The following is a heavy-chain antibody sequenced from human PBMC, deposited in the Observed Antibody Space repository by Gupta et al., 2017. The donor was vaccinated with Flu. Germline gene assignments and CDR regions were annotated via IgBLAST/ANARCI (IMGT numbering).Heavy chain of an antibody. D-gene: IGHD6-13*01. CDR2: ISSSSTYI. CDR1: GFTFSSYN. CDR3: ARDWSSTWQRGNYFDY. Sequence: EVQVVESGGGLVKPGGSLRLSCAASGFTFSSYNMNWVRQAPGKGLEWVSSISSSSTYIYYADSVRGRFTISRDNAKNSLPLQLNSLRAEDTAVYYCARDWSSTWQRGNYFDYWGQGTLVTVSS. J-gene: IGHJ4*02. V-gene: IGHV3-21*01.